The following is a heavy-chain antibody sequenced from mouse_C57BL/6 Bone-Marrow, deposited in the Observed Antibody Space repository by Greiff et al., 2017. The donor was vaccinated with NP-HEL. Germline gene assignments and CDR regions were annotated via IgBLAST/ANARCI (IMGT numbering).Heavy chain of an antibody. CDR2: ISYDGSN. V-gene: IGHV3-6*01. J-gene: IGHJ3*01. D-gene: IGHD2-3*01. Sequence: EVKLMESGPGLVKPSQSLSLTCSVTGYSITSGYYWNWIRQFPGNKLEWMGYISYDGSNNYNPSLKNRISITRDTSKNQFFLKLNSVTTEDTATYYCATGYWGFAYWGQGTLVTVSA. CDR1: GYSITSGYY. CDR3: ATGYWGFAY.